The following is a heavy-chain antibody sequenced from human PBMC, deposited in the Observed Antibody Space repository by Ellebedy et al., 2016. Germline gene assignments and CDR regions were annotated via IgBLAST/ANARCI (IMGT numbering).Heavy chain of an antibody. J-gene: IGHJ4*02. CDR3: ARDLWDYYDSSGYYYGAYY. Sequence: ASVKVSCXTSGYTFTGYYMHWVRQAPGQGLEWMGWINPNSGGTNYAQKFQGRVTMTRDTSISTAYMELSRLRSDDTAVYYCARDLWDYYDSSGYYYGAYYWGQGTLVTVSS. D-gene: IGHD3-22*01. CDR2: INPNSGGT. V-gene: IGHV1-2*02. CDR1: GYTFTGYY.